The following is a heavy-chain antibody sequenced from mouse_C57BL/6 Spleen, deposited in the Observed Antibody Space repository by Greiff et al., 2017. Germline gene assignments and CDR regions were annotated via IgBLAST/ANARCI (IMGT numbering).Heavy chain of an antibody. J-gene: IGHJ4*01. V-gene: IGHV3-6*01. CDR3: APAIYYYGSSYVDYAMDY. CDR1: GYSITSGYY. Sequence: DVQLQESGPGLVKPSQSLSLTCSVTGYSITSGYYWNWIRQFPGNKLEWMGYISYDGSNNYNPSLKNRISITRDTSKNQFFLKLNSVTTEDTATYYCAPAIYYYGSSYVDYAMDYWGQGTSVTVSS. D-gene: IGHD1-1*01. CDR2: ISYDGSN.